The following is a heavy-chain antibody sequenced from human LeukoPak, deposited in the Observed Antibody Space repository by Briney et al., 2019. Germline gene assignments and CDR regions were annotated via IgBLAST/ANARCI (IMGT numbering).Heavy chain of an antibody. CDR2: ISAYNGNT. CDR1: GYTFTSYV. D-gene: IGHD6-19*01. CDR3: ARWVDSSVAGNYYYYGMDV. Sequence: ASVKVSCKASGYTFTSYVISWVRQAPGQGLEWMGWISAYNGNTNYAQKLQGRVTMATDTSTSTAYMELRSLRSDDTAVYYCARWVDSSVAGNYYYYGMDVWGQGTTVTVSS. V-gene: IGHV1-18*01. J-gene: IGHJ6*02.